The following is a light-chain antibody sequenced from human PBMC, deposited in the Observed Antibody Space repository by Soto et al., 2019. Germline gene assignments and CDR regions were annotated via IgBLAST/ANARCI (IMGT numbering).Light chain of an antibody. CDR3: SSYTRSSTYVV. V-gene: IGLV2-14*01. J-gene: IGLJ2*01. CDR1: SSDVGTYNY. CDR2: EVS. Sequence: QSVLTQPASVSGSPGQSITISCTGTSSDVGTYNYVSWYQRHPGKAPKLMIYEVSNRPSGVSNRFSGSKSGNTASLTISGLQAEDEADYYCSSYTRSSTYVVFGGGNKLTVL.